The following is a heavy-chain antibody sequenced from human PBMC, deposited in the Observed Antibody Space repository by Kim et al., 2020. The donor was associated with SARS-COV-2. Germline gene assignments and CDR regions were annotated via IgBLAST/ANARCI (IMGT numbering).Heavy chain of an antibody. CDR1: GFTVSSYA. CDR3: ARRSSSYSSARRIAFDS. V-gene: IGHV3-23*05. Sequence: GGSLRLSCTASGFTVSSYAMSWVRQAPGKGLGWLSAITSSGLESFYAESVEGRFSISRDVSKNTLYLQLTSLRAEDTAVYYCARRSSSYSSARRIAFDSWGQGILVTVSS. CDR2: ITSSGLES. D-gene: IGHD6-13*01. J-gene: IGHJ4*02.